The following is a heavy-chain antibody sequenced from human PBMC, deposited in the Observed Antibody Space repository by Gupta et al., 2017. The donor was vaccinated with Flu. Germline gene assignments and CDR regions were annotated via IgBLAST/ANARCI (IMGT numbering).Heavy chain of an antibody. J-gene: IGHJ4*02. V-gene: IGHV4-34*01. CDR1: SFSGYY. CDR2: INPSGGS. CDR3: ARGLGAAAPLFDR. D-gene: IGHD6-13*01. Sequence: SFSGYYWSWIRQPPGKGLEWIGEINPSGGSNYNPSLRSRVTMSVDTSNNHFSLNLSSMTAADTAVYYCARGLGAAAPLFDRWGQGTLVTVST.